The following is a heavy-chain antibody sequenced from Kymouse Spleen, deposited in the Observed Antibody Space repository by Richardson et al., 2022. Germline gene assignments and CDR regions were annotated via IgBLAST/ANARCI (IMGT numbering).Heavy chain of an antibody. V-gene: IGHV3-15*01. CDR3: VLRYFDWLFLYYFDY. Sequence: EVQLVESGGGLVKPGGSLRLSCAASGFTFSNAWMSWVRQAPGKGLEWVGRIKSKTDGGTTDYAAPVKGRFTISRDDSKNTLYLQMNSLKTEDTAVYYCVLRYFDWLFLYYFDYWGQGTLVTVSS. CDR2: IKSKTDGGTT. D-gene: IGHD3-9*01. CDR1: GFTFSNAW. J-gene: IGHJ4*02.